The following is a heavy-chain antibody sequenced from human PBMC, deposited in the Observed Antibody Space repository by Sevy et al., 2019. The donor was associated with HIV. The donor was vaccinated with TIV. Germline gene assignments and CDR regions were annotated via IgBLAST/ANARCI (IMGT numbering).Heavy chain of an antibody. V-gene: IGHV1-18*01. CDR2: ISAYNGNT. CDR3: ARNGYEWSPSLDAFDI. D-gene: IGHD3-16*01. J-gene: IGHJ3*02. CDR1: GYTFTSYG. Sequence: ASVKVSCKASGYTFTSYGISWVRQAPGQGLEWMGWISAYNGNTNYAQKLHGRVTMTTDTSTSTAYMELRSLRSDDTAVYYCARNGYEWSPSLDAFDIWGQGTMVTVSS.